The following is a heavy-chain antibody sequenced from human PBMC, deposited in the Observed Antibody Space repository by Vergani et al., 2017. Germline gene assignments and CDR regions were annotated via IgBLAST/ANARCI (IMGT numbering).Heavy chain of an antibody. CDR1: GGSISSGTYY. V-gene: IGHV4-61*02. Sequence: QVQLQESGPGLVKPSQTLSLTCTVSGGSISSGTYYWSWIRQPAGKGLEWIGRIYTSGSTKYNPSLKSRVSMSLDTSKNQFSLKLSSVTAADTAVFYCAREAYCSSTSCPHDAFDIWGQGTMVTVSS. D-gene: IGHD2-2*01. CDR3: AREAYCSSTSCPHDAFDI. CDR2: IYTSGST. J-gene: IGHJ3*02.